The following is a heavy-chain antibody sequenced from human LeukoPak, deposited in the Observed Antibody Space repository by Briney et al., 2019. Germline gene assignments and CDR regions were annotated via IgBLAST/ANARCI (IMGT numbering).Heavy chain of an antibody. CDR1: GGSFSGCY. CDR2: INHSGST. J-gene: IGHJ4*02. V-gene: IGHV4-34*01. Sequence: PSETLSLTCAVYGGSFSGCYWSWIRQPPGKGLEWIGEINHSGSTNYNPSLKSRVTISVDTSKNQFSLKLSSVTAADTAVYYCASSYYYDSSGYSIDYWGQGTLVTVSS. CDR3: ASSYYYDSSGYSIDY. D-gene: IGHD3-22*01.